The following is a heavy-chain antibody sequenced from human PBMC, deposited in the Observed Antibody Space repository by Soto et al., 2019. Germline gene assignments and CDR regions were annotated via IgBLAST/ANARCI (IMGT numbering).Heavy chain of an antibody. CDR2: IYHSGST. CDR3: ARDIASSTDYYYYYMDV. J-gene: IGHJ6*03. D-gene: IGHD2-2*01. V-gene: IGHV4-4*02. CDR1: SGSISSSNW. Sequence: QVQLQESGPGLVKPSGTLSLTCAVSSGSISSSNWWSWVRQPPGKGLEWIGEIYHSGSTNYNPSLKSRVTISVDKSKNQFSLKLSSVTAADTAVYYCARDIASSTDYYYYYMDVWGKGTTVTVSS.